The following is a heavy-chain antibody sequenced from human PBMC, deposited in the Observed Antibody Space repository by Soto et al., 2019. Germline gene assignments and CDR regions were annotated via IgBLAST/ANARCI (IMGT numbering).Heavy chain of an antibody. J-gene: IGHJ4*02. Sequence: QVQLVESGGGVVQPGRSLRLSCAVSGFSFKSHGMHWVRKAPGKGLEWVAFISYDGKDANYADSVKGRFTISRANSKDALYLQMGRLRGEDTAVYFCAKDHRNGGARVDYLCQGTLVTVSS. CDR1: GFSFKSHG. D-gene: IGHD2-21*01. CDR2: ISYDGKDA. V-gene: IGHV3-30*18. CDR3: AKDHRNGGARVDY.